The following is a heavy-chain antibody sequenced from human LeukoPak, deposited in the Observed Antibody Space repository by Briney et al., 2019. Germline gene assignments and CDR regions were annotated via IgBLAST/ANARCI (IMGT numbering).Heavy chain of an antibody. V-gene: IGHV3-11*06. Sequence: PGGSLRLSCAASGFIFSDYYMSWIRQAPGKGLEWVSYISSSSSHTEYADSVKGRFTISRDNAKNSLSLQLNSLRADDTAVYYCARVGSIAAAGTPDYWGQGTLVTVSS. D-gene: IGHD6-13*01. CDR1: GFIFSDYY. CDR3: ARVGSIAAAGTPDY. CDR2: ISSSSSHT. J-gene: IGHJ4*02.